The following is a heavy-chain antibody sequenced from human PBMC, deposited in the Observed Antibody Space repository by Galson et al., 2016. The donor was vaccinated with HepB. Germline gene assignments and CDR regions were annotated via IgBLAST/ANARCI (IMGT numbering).Heavy chain of an antibody. J-gene: IGHJ4*02. CDR2: TQYDGVNK. Sequence: SLRLSCAASGFTFTSYGFHWVRQAPGKGLXXXAVTQYDGVNKYYADSVMGRFTISRDNSQNILYLQMNSLRAEDTAVYYCARFGTGLDYWGQGTLITVSS. CDR1: GFTFTSYG. V-gene: IGHV3-33*05. CDR3: ARFGTGLDY. D-gene: IGHD3/OR15-3a*01.